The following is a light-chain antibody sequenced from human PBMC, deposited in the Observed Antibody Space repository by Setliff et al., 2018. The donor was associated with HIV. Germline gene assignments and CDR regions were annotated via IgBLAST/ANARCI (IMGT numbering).Light chain of an antibody. CDR1: SYDIGYKNC. Sequence: QSVLTQPASVSGSTGQSITISCTGTSYDIGYKNCVSWYQQHPGKAPKLIIFDVSNRPSGISDRFSGSKSGKTASLAISWLQAEDEADYYCSSCTTITTYVFGPGTKVTVL. V-gene: IGLV2-14*03. CDR2: DVS. J-gene: IGLJ1*01. CDR3: SSCTTITTYV.